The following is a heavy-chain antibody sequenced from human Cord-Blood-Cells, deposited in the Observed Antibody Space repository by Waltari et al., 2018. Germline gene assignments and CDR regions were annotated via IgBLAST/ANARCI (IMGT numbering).Heavy chain of an antibody. CDR1: GFTVSSTY. CDR3: ASISIAVAGEGLDY. J-gene: IGHJ4*02. D-gene: IGHD6-19*01. Sequence: EVQLVESGGGLIQPGGSLRLSCAASGFTVSSTYMSWVLQAPGKGLEWVSDIYSGGSTYYADSVKGRFTISRDNSKNTLYLQMNSLRAEDTAVYYCASISIAVAGEGLDYWGQGTLVTVSS. CDR2: IYSGGST. V-gene: IGHV3-53*01.